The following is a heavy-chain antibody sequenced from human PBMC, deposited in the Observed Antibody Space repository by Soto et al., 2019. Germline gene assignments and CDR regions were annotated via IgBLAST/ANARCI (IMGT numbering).Heavy chain of an antibody. CDR2: IYYSGST. D-gene: IGHD6-13*01. CDR1: GGSISSYY. CDR3: ARYSSSYYTFDY. V-gene: IGHV4-59*01. J-gene: IGHJ4*02. Sequence: SETLSLTCTVSGGSISSYYWSWIRQPPGKGLEWIGYIYYSGSTNYNPSLKSRVTISVDTSKNQFSLKLSSVTAADTAVCYCARYSSSYYTFDYWGQGTLVTVSS.